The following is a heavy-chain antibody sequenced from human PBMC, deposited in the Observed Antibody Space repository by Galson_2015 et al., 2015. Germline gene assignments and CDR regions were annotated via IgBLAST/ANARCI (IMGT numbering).Heavy chain of an antibody. D-gene: IGHD6-13*01. CDR3: ARGFTAAGFDP. Sequence: SLRLSCAASGFTFSSYGMHWVRQAPGKGLEWVAVIWYDGSNKYYADSVKGRFTISRDNSKNTPYLQMNSLRAEDTAVYYCARGFTAAGFDPWGQGTLVTVSS. V-gene: IGHV3-33*01. CDR1: GFTFSSYG. CDR2: IWYDGSNK. J-gene: IGHJ5*02.